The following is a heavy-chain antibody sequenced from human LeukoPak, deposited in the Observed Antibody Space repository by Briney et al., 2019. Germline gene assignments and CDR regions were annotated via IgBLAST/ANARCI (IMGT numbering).Heavy chain of an antibody. CDR2: ISSSSSTI. J-gene: IGHJ6*02. D-gene: IGHD3-22*01. CDR1: GFTFSSYS. CDR3: AKDIGDYYEPYYYGMDV. Sequence: GGSLRLSCAASGFTFSSYSMNWVRQAPGKGLEWVSYISSSSSTIYYADSVKGRFTISRDNAKNSLYLQMNSLRAGDTAVYYCAKDIGDYYEPYYYGMDVWGPGTTVTVSS. V-gene: IGHV3-48*01.